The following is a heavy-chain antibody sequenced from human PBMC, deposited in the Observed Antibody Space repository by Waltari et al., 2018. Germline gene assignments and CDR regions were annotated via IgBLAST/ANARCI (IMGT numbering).Heavy chain of an antibody. CDR1: GFIFSISG. D-gene: IGHD6-13*01. CDR3: ARDDVDSSSFGGF. Sequence: QLQLVQSGAEVKKPGASVKVSCKGSGFIFSISGITWVRQAPGQGLEWMGWIRAYNGNTNYEQKFQGRVTMTTDTSTSTAYMELRSLRSDDTAVYYCARDDVDSSSFGGFWGQGTLVTVSS. V-gene: IGHV1-18*01. CDR2: IRAYNGNT. J-gene: IGHJ4*02.